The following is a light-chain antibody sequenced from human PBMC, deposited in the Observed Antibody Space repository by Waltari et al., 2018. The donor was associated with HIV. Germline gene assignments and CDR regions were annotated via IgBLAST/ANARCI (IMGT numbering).Light chain of an antibody. CDR3: QQYAMSPPT. J-gene: IGKJ1*01. CDR1: ESVNNNF. Sequence: EIVLTQSPGTLSLSPGERATLSCRASESVNNNFLAWYQQKPGQAPRLLISGASSRATGIPDRFSGSGSGTDFILTISELEPDDFTVYYCQQYAMSPPTFGRGT. CDR2: GAS. V-gene: IGKV3-20*01.